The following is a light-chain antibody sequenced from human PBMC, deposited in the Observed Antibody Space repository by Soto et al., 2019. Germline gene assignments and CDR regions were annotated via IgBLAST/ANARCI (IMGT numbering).Light chain of an antibody. V-gene: IGLV2-14*03. CDR2: DVS. CDR3: SSYTSIDTWV. J-gene: IGLJ1*01. CDR1: SSDVGGYNY. Sequence: QSVLTQPASVSGSPGQSITITCTGTSSDVGGYNYVSWYQQHPGKAPKVLISDVSNRPSGISNRFSGSKSGNTASLTISGLQAEDEADYYCSSYTSIDTWVFGTGTKVT.